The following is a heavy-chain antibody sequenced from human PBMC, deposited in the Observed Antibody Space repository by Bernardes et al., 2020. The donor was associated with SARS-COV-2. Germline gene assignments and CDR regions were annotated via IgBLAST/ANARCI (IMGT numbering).Heavy chain of an antibody. CDR3: ARGVGYGDYGLDWFDP. J-gene: IGHJ5*02. CDR1: GGSFSGYY. CDR2: INHSGST. Sequence: TLSLTCAVYGGSFSGYYWSWIRQPPGKGLEWIGEINHSGSTNYNPSLKSRVTISVDTSKNQFSLKLSSVTAADTAVYYCARGVGYGDYGLDWFDPWGQGTLVTVSS. V-gene: IGHV4-34*01. D-gene: IGHD4-17*01.